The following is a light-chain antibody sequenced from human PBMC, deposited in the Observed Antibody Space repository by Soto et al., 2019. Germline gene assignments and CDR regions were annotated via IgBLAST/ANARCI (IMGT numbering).Light chain of an antibody. V-gene: IGKV3-20*01. J-gene: IGKJ1*01. Sequence: EIVLTQSPGTLSLSPGERATLSCRASQSVSSTYLAWYQQKPGQAPRLLIYGASNRATGIPGRFAGSGSGTDFTLTISRLEPEDVAVYYCQQYDGSPRTFGQGTKVEIK. CDR1: QSVSSTY. CDR2: GAS. CDR3: QQYDGSPRT.